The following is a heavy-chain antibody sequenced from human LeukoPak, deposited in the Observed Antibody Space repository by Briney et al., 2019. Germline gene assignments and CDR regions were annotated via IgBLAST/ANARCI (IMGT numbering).Heavy chain of an antibody. CDR1: GGSFSGYY. D-gene: IGHD3-10*01. CDR3: ATARPRISGFDY. Sequence: KTSETLSLTCAVYGGSFSGYYWSWIRQPPGKGLEWIGEINHSGSTNYNPSLKSRVTISVDTSKNQFSLKLSSVTVADTAVYYCATARPRISGFDYWGQGTLVTVSS. V-gene: IGHV4-34*01. J-gene: IGHJ4*02. CDR2: INHSGST.